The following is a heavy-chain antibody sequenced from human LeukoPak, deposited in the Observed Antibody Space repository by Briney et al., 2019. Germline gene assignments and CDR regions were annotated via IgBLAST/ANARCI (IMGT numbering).Heavy chain of an antibody. CDR3: ASSYSSSSYFDY. CDR1: GFTYSSYE. D-gene: IGHD6-6*01. J-gene: IGHJ4*02. CDR2: ISSSGSTI. Sequence: GGSLRLSCAASGFTYSSYEMNWVRQAPGKGLEWVSYISSSGSTIYYADSVKGRFTISRDNAKNSLYLQMNSLRADDTAVYYCASSYSSSSYFDYWGQGTLVTVSS. V-gene: IGHV3-48*03.